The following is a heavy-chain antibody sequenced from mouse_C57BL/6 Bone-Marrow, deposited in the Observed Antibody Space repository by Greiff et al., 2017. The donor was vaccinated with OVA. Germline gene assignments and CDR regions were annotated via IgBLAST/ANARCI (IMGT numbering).Heavy chain of an antibody. D-gene: IGHD2-1*01. V-gene: IGHV14-2*01. Sequence: EVQLVESGAELVKPGASVKLSCTASGFNIKDYYMHWVKQRTEQGLEWIGRIDPEDGETKYAPKFQGKATITADTSSNTAYLQLSSLTSEDTAVYYCARSRAMVTTTYWYFDVWGTGTTVTVSS. CDR2: IDPEDGET. CDR3: ARSRAMVTTTYWYFDV. J-gene: IGHJ1*03. CDR1: GFNIKDYY.